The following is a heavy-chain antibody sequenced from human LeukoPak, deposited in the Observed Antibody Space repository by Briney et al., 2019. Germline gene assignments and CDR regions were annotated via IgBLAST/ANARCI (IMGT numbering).Heavy chain of an antibody. CDR1: GGSISSGGYS. D-gene: IGHD4-17*01. V-gene: IGHV4-30-2*01. CDR2: IYHSGST. J-gene: IGHJ5*02. Sequence: SETLSLTCAVSGGSISSGGYSWSWIRQPPGQGLEWIGYIYHSGSTYYNPPLKSRVTISVDRSKNQFSLKLSSVTAADTAVYYCARADYGSSWGFDPWGQGTLVTVSS. CDR3: ARADYGSSWGFDP.